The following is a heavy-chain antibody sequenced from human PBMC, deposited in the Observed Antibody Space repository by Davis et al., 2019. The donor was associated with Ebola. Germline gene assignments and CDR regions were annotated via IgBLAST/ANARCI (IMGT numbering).Heavy chain of an antibody. CDR1: GYTFTSYG. V-gene: IGHV1-18*04. J-gene: IGHJ4*02. Sequence: ASVKVSCKASGYTFTSYGISWVRQAPGQGLEWMGWISAYNGNTNYAQKLQGRVTMTRDTSTSTVYMELSSLRSEDTAVYYCARRGAGGPTIYFDYWGQGTLVTVSS. CDR2: ISAYNGNT. D-gene: IGHD1-26*01. CDR3: ARRGAGGPTIYFDY.